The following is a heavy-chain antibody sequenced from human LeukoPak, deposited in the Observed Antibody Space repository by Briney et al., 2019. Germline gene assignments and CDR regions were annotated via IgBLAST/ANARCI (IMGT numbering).Heavy chain of an antibody. CDR2: IYYSGST. V-gene: IGHV4-59*01. J-gene: IGHJ3*02. CDR3: ARDSPIFEVVTSDACDI. D-gene: IGHD3-3*01. Sequence: KPSETLSLTCSVSGGSISSYYWSWIRQPPGKGLEWIGYIYYSGSTNYNPSLKSRVTISVDTSKNQFSLKLSSVTAADTAVYYCARDSPIFEVVTSDACDIWGQGTMVTVSS. CDR1: GGSISSYY.